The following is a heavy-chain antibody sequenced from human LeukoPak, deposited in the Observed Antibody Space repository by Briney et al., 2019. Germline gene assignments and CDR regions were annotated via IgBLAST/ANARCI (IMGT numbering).Heavy chain of an antibody. CDR2: IYYSGST. J-gene: IGHJ4*02. V-gene: IGHV4-39*07. CDR1: GGSISMSSYY. D-gene: IGHD1-26*01. CDR3: ARDKSGSYDY. Sequence: PSETLSLTCTVSGGSISMSSYYWGWIRQPPGKGLEWIGSIYYSGSTYYNPSLKSRVTISVDTSKNQFSLKLSSVTAADTAVYYCARDKSGSYDYWGQGTLVTVSS.